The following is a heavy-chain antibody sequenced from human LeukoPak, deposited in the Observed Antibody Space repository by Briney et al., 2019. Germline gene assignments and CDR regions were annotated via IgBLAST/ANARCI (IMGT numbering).Heavy chain of an antibody. J-gene: IGHJ4*02. CDR1: GYSFTNYW. CDR3: ARRSYYDSGGYYYDF. CDR2: IYPGDSDT. D-gene: IGHD3-22*01. Sequence: GESLKISFKGSGYSFTNYWIGWVRQMPGKGLEWMGIIYPGDSDTRYSPSFQGQVTISADKSISTGYLQESSVKASDTAMYYCARRSYYDSGGYYYDFWGQGTLVTVSS. V-gene: IGHV5-51*01.